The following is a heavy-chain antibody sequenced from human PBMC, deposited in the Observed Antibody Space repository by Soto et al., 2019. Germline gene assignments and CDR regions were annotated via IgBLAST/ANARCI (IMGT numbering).Heavy chain of an antibody. Sequence: QVQLVQSGAEVKKPGSSVKVSCKASGGTFSSYAFNWVRQAPGHGLEWMGRIIPILGIGDYAQRFQCRATITADKSTSTVYMELSSLRSEDTAVYYCARNPRAVAAMHMDVWGKGTMVTVSS. J-gene: IGHJ6*03. CDR3: ARNPRAVAAMHMDV. V-gene: IGHV1-69*04. CDR1: GGTFSSYA. D-gene: IGHD6-19*01. CDR2: IIPILGIG.